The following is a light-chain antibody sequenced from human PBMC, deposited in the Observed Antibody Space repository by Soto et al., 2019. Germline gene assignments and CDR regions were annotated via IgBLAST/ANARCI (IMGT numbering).Light chain of an antibody. CDR2: AAS. J-gene: IGKJ5*01. CDR1: QGISSY. Sequence: AIRMTQSPSSLSASTGDRVTITCRASQGISSYLAWYQQKPGKAPKLLIYAASTLQSVVPSRFSGSGSGTDFTLTISCLQSEDFATYYCQQYYSYRITFGHGTRLEIK. CDR3: QQYYSYRIT. V-gene: IGKV1-8*01.